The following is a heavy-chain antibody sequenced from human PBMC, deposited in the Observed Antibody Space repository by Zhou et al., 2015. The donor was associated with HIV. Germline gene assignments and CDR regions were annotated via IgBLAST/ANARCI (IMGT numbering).Heavy chain of an antibody. D-gene: IGHD3-10*01. Sequence: VQLVQSGAELKKPGASVKVSCKASGGTFSSSGLSWVRQAPGQGLEWMGGIIPIFGTANYAQKFQGRVTITADESTSTAYMELSSLRSEDTAVYYCARSGFGELSRPGYWGQGTLVTVSS. CDR2: IIPIFGTA. V-gene: IGHV1-69*12. CDR1: GGTFSSSG. CDR3: ARSGFGELSRPGY. J-gene: IGHJ4*02.